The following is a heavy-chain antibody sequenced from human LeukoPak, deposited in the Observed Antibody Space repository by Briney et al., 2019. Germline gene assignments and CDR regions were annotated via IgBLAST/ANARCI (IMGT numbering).Heavy chain of an antibody. V-gene: IGHV1-18*01. Sequence: GSSVKVSCKASGYTFTSYGISWVRQAPGQGLEWMGWISAYNGNTNYAQKLQGRVTMTTDTSTSTAYMELRSLRSDDTAVYCCARDFYSSSWYGNNDYWGQGTLVTVSS. CDR1: GYTFTSYG. D-gene: IGHD6-13*01. CDR2: ISAYNGNT. J-gene: IGHJ4*02. CDR3: ARDFYSSSWYGNNDY.